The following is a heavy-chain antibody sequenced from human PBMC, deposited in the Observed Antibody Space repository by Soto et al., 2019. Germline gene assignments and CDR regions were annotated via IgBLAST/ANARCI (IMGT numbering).Heavy chain of an antibody. V-gene: IGHV3-15*01. J-gene: IGHJ4*02. CDR3: TTFLEWLASDY. D-gene: IGHD6-19*01. CDR1: GFTFSNAW. CDR2: IKSKTDGGTT. Sequence: EVQLVESGGGLVKPGGSLRLSCAASGFTFSNAWMSWVRQAPGKGLEWVGRIKSKTDGGTTDYAAPVKCRFTISRDDSKNTLYLQMNSLKSEDTAVYYCTTFLEWLASDYWGQGTLVTVSS.